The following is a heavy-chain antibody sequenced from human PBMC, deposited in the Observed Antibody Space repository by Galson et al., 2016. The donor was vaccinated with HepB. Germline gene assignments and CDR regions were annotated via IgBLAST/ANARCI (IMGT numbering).Heavy chain of an antibody. CDR1: GYKFTRDW. V-gene: IGHV5-51*01. J-gene: IGHJ2*01. Sequence: QSGAEVKKAGESLKISCKGSGYKFTRDWIGWVRQIPGKGLEWMGIIYPGDSDTRYSPSFQGQVTISADKSTSTAYLQWTKLKASDTAIYYCARMYSSSYLWYFDLWGRGTLVTVSS. CDR3: ARMYSSSYLWYFDL. D-gene: IGHD6-6*01. CDR2: IYPGDSDT.